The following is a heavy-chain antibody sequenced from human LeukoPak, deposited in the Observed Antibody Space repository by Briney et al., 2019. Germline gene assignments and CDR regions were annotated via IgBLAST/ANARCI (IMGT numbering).Heavy chain of an antibody. CDR3: ARGGWGTYDPGNLDV. D-gene: IGHD6-19*01. Sequence: PGGSLRLSCAASGFNVSRNYMNWVRQAPGKGLEWVSVIYSGGSTYYADSVKGRFTISRDISKNTLYLQINSLRAEDTALYYCARGGWGTYDPGNLDVWGQGTLVTVSS. V-gene: IGHV3-53*01. CDR2: IYSGGST. J-gene: IGHJ1*01. CDR1: GFNVSRNY.